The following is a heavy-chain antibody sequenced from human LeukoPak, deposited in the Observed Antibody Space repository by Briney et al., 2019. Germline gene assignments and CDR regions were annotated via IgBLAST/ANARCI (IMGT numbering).Heavy chain of an antibody. CDR3: ARAGCSSTSCYHY. Sequence: PGGSLTLSCAASGFTFDDYGMSWVRQAPGKGLELGSAINWNGGSTGYADSVKGRFTISRDNAKNSLDLQMNSLRAEDTAFYYCARAGCSSTSCYHYWGQGTLVTVSS. CDR2: INWNGGST. CDR1: GFTFDDYG. D-gene: IGHD2-2*01. V-gene: IGHV3-20*04. J-gene: IGHJ4*02.